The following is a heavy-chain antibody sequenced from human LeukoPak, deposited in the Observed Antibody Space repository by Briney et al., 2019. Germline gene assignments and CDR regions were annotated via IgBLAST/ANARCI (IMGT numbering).Heavy chain of an antibody. D-gene: IGHD2-8*01. CDR3: ARDGVYCTNLGKTVSPTPDCIDY. CDR2: ITRSSYFR. Sequence: PGGSLRLSCAASGFTFSSYNMNWVRQAPGKGLEWISSITRSSYFRYYAESLKGRFTISRDNAKNSLYLQMNSLRAEDTAVYYCARDGVYCTNLGKTVSPTPDCIDYWGQGTLVTVSS. CDR1: GFTFSSYN. J-gene: IGHJ4*02. V-gene: IGHV3-21*01.